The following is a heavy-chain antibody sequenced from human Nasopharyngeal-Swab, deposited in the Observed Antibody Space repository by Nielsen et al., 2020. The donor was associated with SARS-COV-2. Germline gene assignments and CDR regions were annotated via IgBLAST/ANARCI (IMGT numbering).Heavy chain of an antibody. Sequence: WIRQPPGKGLEWIGNIYYSGSTYYNPSLKSRVTISVDTSKNQFSLKLSSVTAADTAVYYCARIGPPYSNYAVDPWGQGTLVTVSS. CDR3: ARIGPPYSNYAVDP. V-gene: IGHV4-39*07. D-gene: IGHD4-11*01. CDR2: IYYSGST. J-gene: IGHJ5*02.